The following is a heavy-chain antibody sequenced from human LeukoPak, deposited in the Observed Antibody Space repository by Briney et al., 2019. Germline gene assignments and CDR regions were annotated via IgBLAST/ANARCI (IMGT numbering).Heavy chain of an antibody. J-gene: IGHJ4*02. V-gene: IGHV4-59*08. CDR1: GASISSFY. CDR3: ARLKYGDYGLYYFDY. D-gene: IGHD4-17*01. Sequence: SSETLSLTCTVSGASISSFYWSWIRQPPGKGLEWIGYISYNGSTNYNPSLRGRVTISVDTSKNQFSLKLSSVTAADTAVYYCARLKYGDYGLYYFDYWGQGTLVTVSS. CDR2: ISYNGST.